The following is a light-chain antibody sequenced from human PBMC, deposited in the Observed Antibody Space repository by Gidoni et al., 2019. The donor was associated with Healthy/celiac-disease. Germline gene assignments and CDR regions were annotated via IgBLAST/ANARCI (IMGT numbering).Light chain of an antibody. V-gene: IGKV1-39*01. CDR2: AAS. CDR1: QIISSY. CDR3: QQSYSTPNT. J-gene: IGKJ2*01. Sequence: DIQMTQSPSSLSASVGDRVTITCRASQIISSYLNWYQQKPGKAPKLLIYAASSLQSGVPSRFSCSGSGTDFTLTISSLQPEDFATYYCQQSYSTPNTFGQGTKLEIK.